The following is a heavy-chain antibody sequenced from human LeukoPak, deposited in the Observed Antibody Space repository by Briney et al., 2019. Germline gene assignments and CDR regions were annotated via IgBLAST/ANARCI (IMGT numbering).Heavy chain of an antibody. CDR2: ISSSSSYI. CDR3: ARDIPSDFWYFDY. D-gene: IGHD3-3*01. CDR1: GFTFSSYS. J-gene: IGHJ4*02. Sequence: NPGGSLRLSCAASGFTFSSYSMNWVRQAPGKGLEWVSSISSSSSYIYYADSVKGRFTISRDNAKNSLYLQMNSLRAEDTAVYYCARDIPSDFWYFDYWGQGTLVTVSS. V-gene: IGHV3-21*01.